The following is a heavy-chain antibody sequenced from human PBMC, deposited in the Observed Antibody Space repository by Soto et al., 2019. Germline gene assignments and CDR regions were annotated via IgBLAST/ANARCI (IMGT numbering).Heavy chain of an antibody. CDR2: INPSTGGT. J-gene: IGHJ4*02. CDR1: GPTFTDSY. D-gene: IGHD1-1*01. CDR3: VRQTGTLIDY. V-gene: IGHV1-2*04. Sequence: ASVKVSCKAPGPTFTDSYMHWVRQAPGQGLEGMGRINPSTGGTNYARKFQGWVTMTRDTSIRTAYMELRLRSDDTAVYYCVRQTGTLIDYWGQGTLVTVSS.